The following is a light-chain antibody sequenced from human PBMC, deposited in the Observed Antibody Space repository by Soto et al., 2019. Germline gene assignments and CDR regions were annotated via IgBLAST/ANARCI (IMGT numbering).Light chain of an antibody. CDR3: SSYAGSNHLV. V-gene: IGLV2-8*01. CDR2: EVS. Sequence: QSALTQPPSASGSPGQSVTISCTGTSSDVGGYNYVSWYQQHPGKAPKLMIYEVSKRSSGVPDRFSGSKSGNTASLTVSGLQAEDEADYYCSSYAGSNHLVFGTGTKVTVL. J-gene: IGLJ1*01. CDR1: SSDVGGYNY.